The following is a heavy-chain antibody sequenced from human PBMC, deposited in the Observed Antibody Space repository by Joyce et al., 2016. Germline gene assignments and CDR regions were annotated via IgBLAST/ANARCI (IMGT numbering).Heavy chain of an antibody. CDR2: IIPVFGTP. J-gene: IGHJ6*02. Sequence: QVQLVQSGSEVKKPGSSVKVSCKASGGTLSNYVISWVRQAPGQGLEWMGGIIPVFGTPHYAQKFQDRVTITVDESTSTAYMELSSLRSEDTAVFYCATGKTDSVVPTSSPYGMDVWGQGTTVSVSS. V-gene: IGHV1-69*01. D-gene: IGHD2-15*01. CDR1: GGTLSNYV. CDR3: ATGKTDSVVPTSSPYGMDV.